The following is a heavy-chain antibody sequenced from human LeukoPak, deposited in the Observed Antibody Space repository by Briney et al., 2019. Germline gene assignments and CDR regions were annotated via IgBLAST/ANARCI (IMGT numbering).Heavy chain of an antibody. Sequence: GGSLRLSCAASGFIFSDYGMTWVRQAPGKGLEWVASINQDQNEIHYVDSVRGRFTISRDNAKNSLYLQMNSLRAEDTAVYYCAKGDNGDYGSSRYYYYMDVWGKGTTVTVSS. J-gene: IGHJ6*03. V-gene: IGHV3-7*03. CDR3: AKGDNGDYGSSRYYYYMDV. CDR1: GFIFSDYG. CDR2: INQDQNEI. D-gene: IGHD3-10*01.